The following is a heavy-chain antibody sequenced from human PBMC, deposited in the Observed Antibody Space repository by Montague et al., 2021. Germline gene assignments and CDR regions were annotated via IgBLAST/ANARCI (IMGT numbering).Heavy chain of an antibody. V-gene: IGHV5-51*01. J-gene: IGHJ4*02. CDR2: IYPGDSDT. CDR3: ARGRGDGNNWAWDFDY. Sequence: QSVAEVKTPGESLQISCKGSGYSFTRYWIGWVRQMPGKGLEWMGIIYPGDSDTRYSPSFQGQVTISADKSISTAYLQWSSLKASDTAMYYCARGRGDGNNWAWDFDYWRQGTLVNVSS. CDR1: GYSFTRYW. D-gene: IGHD5-24*01.